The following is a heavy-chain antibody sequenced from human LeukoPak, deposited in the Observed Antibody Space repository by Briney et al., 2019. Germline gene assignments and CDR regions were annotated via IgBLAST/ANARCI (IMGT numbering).Heavy chain of an antibody. D-gene: IGHD2-15*01. Sequence: SETLSLTCTVSGGSIRSSYYYWGWIRQPPGKGLEWIGSIYDSGSTNYNPSLKSRVTISVDKSKNQFSLKLSSVTAADTAVYYCARAPRCSGGSCYESAFDIWGQGTMVTVSS. J-gene: IGHJ3*02. CDR1: GGSIRSSYYY. CDR2: IYDSGST. V-gene: IGHV4-39*07. CDR3: ARAPRCSGGSCYESAFDI.